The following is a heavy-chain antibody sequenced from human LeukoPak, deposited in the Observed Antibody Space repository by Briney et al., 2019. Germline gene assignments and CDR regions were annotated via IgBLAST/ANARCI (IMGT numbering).Heavy chain of an antibody. D-gene: IGHD3-9*01. CDR2: IKQDGSEK. Sequence: GGSLRLSCAASGFTFSRYWMSWVRQAPGKGLEWVANIKQDGSEKYYVDSVKGRFTISRDNAKNSLYLQMNSLRAEDTAVYYCARTAESLDYDILTGYDNWFDPWGQGTLVTVSS. CDR1: GFTFSRYW. J-gene: IGHJ5*02. CDR3: ARTAESLDYDILTGYDNWFDP. V-gene: IGHV3-7*01.